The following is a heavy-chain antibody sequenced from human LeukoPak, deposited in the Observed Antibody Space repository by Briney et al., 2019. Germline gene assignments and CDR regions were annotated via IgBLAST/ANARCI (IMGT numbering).Heavy chain of an antibody. CDR1: GFTFSSSD. V-gene: IGHV3-23*01. D-gene: IGHD1-26*01. CDR3: AKSPGRQPPGYYYYMDV. J-gene: IGHJ6*03. Sequence: PGGSLRLSCAASGFTFSSSDMSWVRQAPGRGLEWVSLISESGENTFYADSVRGRFTISRDNSRNTLYLQMNSLRAEDTAVYYCAKSPGRQPPGYYYYMDVWGKGTTVTVSS. CDR2: ISESGENT.